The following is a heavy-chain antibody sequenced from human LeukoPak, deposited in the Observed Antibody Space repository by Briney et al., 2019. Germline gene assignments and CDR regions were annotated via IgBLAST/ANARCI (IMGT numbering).Heavy chain of an antibody. CDR3: ARSPVGVRGVRWRARYFDY. CDR2: INHSGST. Sequence: SETLSLTCAVYGGSFSGYYWSWIRLPPGKGLEWIGEINHSGSTNYNPSLKSRVTISVDTSKNQFSLKLSSVTAADTAVYYCARSPVGVRGVRWRARYFDYWGQGTLVTVSS. J-gene: IGHJ4*02. D-gene: IGHD3-10*01. CDR1: GGSFSGYY. V-gene: IGHV4-34*01.